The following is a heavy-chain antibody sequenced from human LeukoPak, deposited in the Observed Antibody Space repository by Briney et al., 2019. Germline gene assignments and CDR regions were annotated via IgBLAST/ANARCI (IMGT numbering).Heavy chain of an antibody. CDR1: GYTFTSYA. CDR3: ARGPQCGAGSYYNATGT. J-gene: IGHJ4*02. D-gene: IGHD3-10*01. V-gene: IGHV1-3*01. Sequence: ASVKVSCKASGYTFTSYAMHWVRLAPGQRLEWMGWMNAGNGNTKYSQKFQGRVTMTRNTSISTAYMELISLRSEDTAVYYCARGPQCGAGSYYNATGTWGQGTLVTVSS. CDR2: MNAGNGNT.